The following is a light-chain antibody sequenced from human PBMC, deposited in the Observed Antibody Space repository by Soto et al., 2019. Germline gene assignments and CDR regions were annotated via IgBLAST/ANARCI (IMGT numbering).Light chain of an antibody. J-gene: IGLJ3*02. V-gene: IGLV2-14*01. CDR1: SSDVGGYNY. CDR3: SSYTGSSTPV. CDR2: EVS. Sequence: QSALTQPASVSGSPGQSITISCTGTSSDVGGYNYVSWYQHHPGKAPKLMIYEVSNRPSGVSNRFSGSKSGNTASLTISGLQAEEEDDYYCSSYTGSSTPVFGGGTKLTVL.